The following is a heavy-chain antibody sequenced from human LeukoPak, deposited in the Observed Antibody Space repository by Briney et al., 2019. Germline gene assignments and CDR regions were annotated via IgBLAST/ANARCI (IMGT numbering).Heavy chain of an antibody. CDR3: AKFSESAAHDGDAFDI. D-gene: IGHD6-13*01. CDR2: ISGSGGST. V-gene: IGHV3-23*01. J-gene: IGHJ3*02. CDR1: GFTFSSYA. Sequence: GGSLRLSCAASGFTFSSYAMSWVRQAPGEGLEWVSAISGSGGSTYYADSVKGRFTISRDNSKNTLYLQMNSLRAEDTAVYYCAKFSESAAHDGDAFDIWGQGTMVTVSS.